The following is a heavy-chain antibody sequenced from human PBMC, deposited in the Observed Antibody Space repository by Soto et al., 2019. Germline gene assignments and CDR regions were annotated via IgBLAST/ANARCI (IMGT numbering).Heavy chain of an antibody. Sequence: QMQLVESGGDLVKPGGSLRLSCAASGFNFGDYYMSWVRQAPGKGLEWVSFVRSTGGYTKYPDSVGGRFTVSRDKGKNSLHLQLNSLRVEDTAVYYCARLRVGVNWYFDLWGRGTLVTVSS. V-gene: IGHV3-11*06. J-gene: IGHJ2*01. D-gene: IGHD1-26*01. CDR1: GFNFGDYY. CDR3: ARLRVGVNWYFDL. CDR2: VRSTGGYT.